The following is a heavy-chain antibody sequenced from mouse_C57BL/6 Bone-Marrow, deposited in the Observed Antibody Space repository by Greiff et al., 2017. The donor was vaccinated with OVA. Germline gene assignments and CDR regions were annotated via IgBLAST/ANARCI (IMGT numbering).Heavy chain of an antibody. V-gene: IGHV1-31*01. Sequence: EVKVVESGPELVKPGASVKISCKASGYSFTGYYMHWVKQSHGNILDWIGYIYPYNGVSSYNQKFKGKATLTVDKSSSTAYMELRSLTSEDYAVYYYARGTGFDDGGQGTALTVSS. CDR3: ARGTGFDD. J-gene: IGHJ2*01. CDR1: GYSFTGYY. CDR2: IYPYNGVS. D-gene: IGHD3-3*01.